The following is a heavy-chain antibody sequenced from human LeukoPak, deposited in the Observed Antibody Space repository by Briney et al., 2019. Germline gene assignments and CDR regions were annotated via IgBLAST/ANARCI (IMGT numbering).Heavy chain of an antibody. Sequence: GGSLRLSCAASGFTFSNAWMSWARQAPGKGLEWVGRIKSKTDGGTTDYAAPVKGRFTISRDDSKNTPYLQMNSLKTEDTAVYYCTALRSYGARDLNDWGQGTLVTVSS. CDR1: GFTFSNAW. V-gene: IGHV3-15*01. D-gene: IGHD4/OR15-4a*01. CDR2: IKSKTDGGTT. CDR3: TALRSYGARDLND. J-gene: IGHJ4*02.